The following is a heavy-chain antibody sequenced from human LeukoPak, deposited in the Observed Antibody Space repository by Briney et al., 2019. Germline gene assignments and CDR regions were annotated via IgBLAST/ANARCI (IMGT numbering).Heavy chain of an antibody. V-gene: IGHV4-59*08. CDR2: IYYSGST. CDR1: GGSISSYY. Sequence: SETLSLTCTVSGGSISSYYWSWIRQPPGKGLEWIGYIYYSGSTNYHPSLKSRVTISVDTSKNQFSLKLTSVTAADTAVYYCARQWFSDSWFFDRWGQGTLVTVPS. J-gene: IGHJ4*02. CDR3: ARQWFSDSWFFDR. D-gene: IGHD6-13*01.